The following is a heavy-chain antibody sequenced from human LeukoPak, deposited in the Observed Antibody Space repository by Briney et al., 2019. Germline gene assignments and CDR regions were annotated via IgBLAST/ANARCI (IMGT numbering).Heavy chain of an antibody. Sequence: PGGSLRLSCAASGFTVSSNYMSWARQAPGKGLEWVSAISGSGGSTYYADSVKGRFTISRDNSKNKLYLQMNSLRAEDTAVYYCAKGPVSPALLWFGELLYPTNYYYYMDVWGKGTTVTISS. CDR2: ISGSGGST. V-gene: IGHV3-23*01. D-gene: IGHD3-10*01. CDR3: AKGPVSPALLWFGELLYPTNYYYYMDV. CDR1: GFTVSSNY. J-gene: IGHJ6*03.